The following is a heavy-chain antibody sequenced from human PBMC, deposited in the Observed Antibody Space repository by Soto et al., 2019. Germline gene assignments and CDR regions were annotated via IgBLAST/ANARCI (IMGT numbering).Heavy chain of an antibody. D-gene: IGHD2-15*01. CDR1: GCSINSNNYY. Sequence: PSEALSLTCPVSGCSINSNNYYWAWIRQPPGKGLAWIASIYYDGSTYYNPSLKSRVTISIDTSKNQFSLRLRSVTAADTAIYYCAKVVVAATRHTDFDSWGQGTLVTVSS. V-gene: IGHV4-39*01. CDR2: IYYDGST. CDR3: AKVVVAATRHTDFDS. J-gene: IGHJ4*02.